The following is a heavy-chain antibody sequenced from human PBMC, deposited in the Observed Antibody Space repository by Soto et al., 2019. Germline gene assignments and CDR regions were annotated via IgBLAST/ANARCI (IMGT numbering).Heavy chain of an antibody. J-gene: IGHJ5*02. V-gene: IGHV4-59*01. Sequence: SETLSLTCTVSGGSISSYYWSWIRQPPGKGLEWIGYIYYSGSTNYNPSLKSRVTISVDTSKNQFSLKLSSVTAADTDVYYCAKLVVPAATYNWFDPWGQGTLVTVSS. CDR2: IYYSGST. CDR1: GGSISSYY. CDR3: AKLVVPAATYNWFDP. D-gene: IGHD2-2*01.